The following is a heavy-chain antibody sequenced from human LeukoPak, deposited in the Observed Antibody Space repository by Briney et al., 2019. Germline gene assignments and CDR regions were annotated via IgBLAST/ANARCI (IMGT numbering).Heavy chain of an antibody. Sequence: GGSLRLSCEASGLTFSRDWMGWVRQAPGKGLEWVANIRQDGGETYYGDSVKGRFIISRDNAKNSLFLQVNRLRAEDTAVYYCARPNGSGFSFDYWGQGTLVTVSS. V-gene: IGHV3-7*03. CDR1: GLTFSRDW. D-gene: IGHD3-3*01. J-gene: IGHJ4*02. CDR3: ARPNGSGFSFDY. CDR2: IRQDGGET.